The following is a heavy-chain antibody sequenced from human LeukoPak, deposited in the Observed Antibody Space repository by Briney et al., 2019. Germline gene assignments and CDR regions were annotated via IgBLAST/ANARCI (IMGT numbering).Heavy chain of an antibody. J-gene: IGHJ3*02. D-gene: IGHD2-2*01. CDR2: ISGDGGST. V-gene: IGHV3-43*02. CDR3: AKDIAYCSTSSCSWFDDASDI. CDR1: GFTFDDYA. Sequence: PGGSLRLSCAASGFTFDDYAIHWVRQAPGKGLEYVSLISGDGGSTYYADSVRGRFTISSDNSKDSLYLQMNSLRTEGTALYYCAKDIAYCSTSSCSWFDDASDIWGQGTMVTVSS.